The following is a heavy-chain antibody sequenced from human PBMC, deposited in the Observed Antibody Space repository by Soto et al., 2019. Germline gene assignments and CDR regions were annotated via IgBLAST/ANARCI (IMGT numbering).Heavy chain of an antibody. V-gene: IGHV3-21*01. Sequence: PGGSLRLSCAASGFTFSSYSMNWVRQAPGKGLEWVSSISSSSSYIYYADSVKGRFTISRDNAKNSLYLQMNSLRAEDTAVYYCARDRIETAIPFDYWGQGTLVTVSS. CDR3: ARDRIETAIPFDY. D-gene: IGHD2-21*02. CDR2: ISSSSSYI. J-gene: IGHJ4*02. CDR1: GFTFSSYS.